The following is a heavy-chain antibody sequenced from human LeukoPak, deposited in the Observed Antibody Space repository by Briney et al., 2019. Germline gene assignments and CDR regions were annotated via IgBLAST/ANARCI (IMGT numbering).Heavy chain of an antibody. Sequence: SETLSLTCPVSGGSISSGDYYWSWIRQPPGKGLEWIGYIYYSGSTYYNPSLKSRVTISVDTSKNQFSLKLSSVTAADTAVYYCARSQLPLSGFDYWGQGTLVTVSS. CDR2: IYYSGST. D-gene: IGHD2-15*01. CDR1: GGSISSGDYY. CDR3: ARSQLPLSGFDY. J-gene: IGHJ4*02. V-gene: IGHV4-30-4*01.